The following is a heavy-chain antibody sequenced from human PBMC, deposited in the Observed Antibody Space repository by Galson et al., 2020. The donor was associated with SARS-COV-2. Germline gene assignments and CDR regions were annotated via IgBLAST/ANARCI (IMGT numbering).Heavy chain of an antibody. CDR1: GFSLSTSGVG. J-gene: IGHJ4*02. Sequence: KMSGPTLVKPTQTLTLTCTFSGFSLSTSGVGVGWIRQPPGKALEWLALIYWDDDKRYSPSLKSRLTITKATPKNQVVLTMTNMDPVHTATYYCGHRLAVVQFDYWGQGTLVTVSS. D-gene: IGHD2-21*01. CDR2: IYWDDDK. V-gene: IGHV2-5*02. CDR3: GHRLAVVQFDY.